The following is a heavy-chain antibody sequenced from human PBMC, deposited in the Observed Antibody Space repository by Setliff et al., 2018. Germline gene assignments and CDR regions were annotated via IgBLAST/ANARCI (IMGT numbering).Heavy chain of an antibody. J-gene: IGHJ4*02. Sequence: KTSETLSLTCTVSGGSISSYYWSWIRQPAGKGLEWIGRIYTSGSTNYNPSLKSRVTMSVDTSKNQFSLKLSSVTAADTAMYYCARFVDTQYTYYFDYWGQGTLVTVSS. V-gene: IGHV4-4*07. CDR3: ARFVDTQYTYYFDY. CDR2: IYTSGST. CDR1: GGSISSYY. D-gene: IGHD5-18*01.